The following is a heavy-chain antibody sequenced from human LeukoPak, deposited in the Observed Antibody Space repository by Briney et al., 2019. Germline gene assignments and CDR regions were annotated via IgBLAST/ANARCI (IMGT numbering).Heavy chain of an antibody. CDR1: GGSISGYY. Sequence: PSETLSLTCTVSGGSISGYYWSWIRQPAGKGLEWIGRIFSSGTTNYNPSLKSRVTMSVDTSKNHFSLKLSSVTAADTAVYYCAKYIFGSDYFEHWGQGTLVTISS. V-gene: IGHV4-4*07. CDR3: AKYIFGSDYFEH. J-gene: IGHJ4*02. D-gene: IGHD5-18*01. CDR2: IFSSGTT.